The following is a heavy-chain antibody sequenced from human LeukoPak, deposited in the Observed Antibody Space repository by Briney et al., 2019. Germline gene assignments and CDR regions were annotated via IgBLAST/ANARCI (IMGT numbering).Heavy chain of an antibody. D-gene: IGHD3-10*01. V-gene: IGHV4-39*07. Sequence: PSETLSLTCTVSGVSISSSLYYWGWLRQPPGTGLEWIGSLYYTGNTYYNPSLKSRVTISSDTSTNQFSLKLSSVTAADTAVYYCARDRVRGIDYWGQGTLVTVSS. CDR1: GVSISSSLYY. CDR3: ARDRVRGIDY. CDR2: LYYTGNT. J-gene: IGHJ4*02.